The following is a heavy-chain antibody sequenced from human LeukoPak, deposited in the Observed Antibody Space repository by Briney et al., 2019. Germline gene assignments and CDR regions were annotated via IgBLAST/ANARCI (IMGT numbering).Heavy chain of an antibody. Sequence: PGGTLRLSCAASGVTFWRLWMRWVRETPGKGLKWVANINEDSSEKYYLDSVKGRFTISRDNAENSLFLQMTSLSAEDTAVYYCVRGGSDSSRYWVYWGQGTLVTVSS. CDR3: VRGGSDSSRYWVY. D-gene: IGHD6-13*01. CDR1: GVTFWRLW. CDR2: INEDSSEK. J-gene: IGHJ4*02. V-gene: IGHV3-7*01.